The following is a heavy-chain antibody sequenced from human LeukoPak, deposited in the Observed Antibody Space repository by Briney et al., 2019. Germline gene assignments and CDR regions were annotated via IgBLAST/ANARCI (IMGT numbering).Heavy chain of an antibody. V-gene: IGHV1-18*01. D-gene: IGHD1-26*01. CDR3: AGDSAVGATLGY. CDR2: ISAYNGNT. Sequence: ASVKVSCKASGYTFTSYGISWVRQAPGQGLEWMGWISAYNGNTNYAQRLQGRVTMTTDTSTSTAYMELRSLRSDDTAVYYCAGDSAVGATLGYWGQGTLVTVSS. J-gene: IGHJ4*02. CDR1: GYTFTSYG.